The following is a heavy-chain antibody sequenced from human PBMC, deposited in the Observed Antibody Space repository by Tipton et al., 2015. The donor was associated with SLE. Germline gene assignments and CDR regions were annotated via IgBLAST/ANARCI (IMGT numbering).Heavy chain of an antibody. Sequence: TLSLTCTVSGGSISRYYWGWIRQPAGKGLEWIGRIYTGGNTKYNPSLASRVTLSVDASKDQFSLRLTSVTAADTAVYYCARSGIAAVPSDAFDIWGQGTMVTVSS. CDR1: GGSISRYY. CDR3: ARSGIAAVPSDAFDI. J-gene: IGHJ3*02. CDR2: IYTGGNT. V-gene: IGHV4-4*07. D-gene: IGHD6-13*01.